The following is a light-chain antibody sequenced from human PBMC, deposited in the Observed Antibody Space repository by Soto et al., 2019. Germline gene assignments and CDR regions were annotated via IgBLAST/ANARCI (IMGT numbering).Light chain of an antibody. Sequence: LSQPPSASGCPGQSVTISCTGTSSDVGGYNFVSWYQQHPGKAPKFMIYEVSKRPSGVPDRFSGSKSGNTASLTVSGLQAEDEADYYCSSYAGGIKWVFGGGTKVTVL. V-gene: IGLV2-8*01. CDR2: EVS. CDR1: SSDVGGYNF. J-gene: IGLJ3*02. CDR3: SSYAGGIKWV.